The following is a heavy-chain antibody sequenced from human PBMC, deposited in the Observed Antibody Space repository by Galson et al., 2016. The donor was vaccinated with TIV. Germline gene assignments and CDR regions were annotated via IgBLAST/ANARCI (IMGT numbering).Heavy chain of an antibody. CDR3: AKVPSSGFSYYYGIDV. V-gene: IGHV3-23*01. D-gene: IGHD3-22*01. Sequence: SLRLSCAASGFTFSSYALTWVRQAPGKGLEWVSAITGGGGSSYYADSVKGRFTISRDNSKKMLYLQLNSLRAEDTAVYYFAKVPSSGFSYYYGIDVWGQGTTVTVA. J-gene: IGHJ6*02. CDR2: ITGGGGSS. CDR1: GFTFSSYA.